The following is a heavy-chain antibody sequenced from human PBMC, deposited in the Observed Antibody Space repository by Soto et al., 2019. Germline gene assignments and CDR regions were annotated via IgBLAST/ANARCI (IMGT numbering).Heavy chain of an antibody. CDR2: ISAYNGNT. CDR3: ARDSCIIDCYGDYGAFDI. J-gene: IGHJ3*02. CDR1: GYTFTSYG. D-gene: IGHD4-17*01. Sequence: ASVKVSCKASGYTFTSYGISWVRQAPGQGLEWMGWISAYNGNTNYAQKLQGRVTMTTDTSTSTAYMELRSLRSDDTAVYYCARDSCIIDCYGDYGAFDIWGQGTMVTVSS. V-gene: IGHV1-18*01.